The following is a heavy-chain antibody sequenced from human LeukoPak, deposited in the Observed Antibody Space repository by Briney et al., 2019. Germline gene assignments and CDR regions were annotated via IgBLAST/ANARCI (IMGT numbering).Heavy chain of an antibody. Sequence: PSETLSLTCTVSGGSISSGDYYWSWIRQPPGKGLEWIGYIYYSGSTYYNPSLKSRVTISVDTSKNQFSLKLSSATAADTAVYYCASEYYGEPPGFYWGQGTLVTVSS. CDR3: ASEYYGEPPGFY. CDR2: IYYSGST. CDR1: GGSISSGDYY. V-gene: IGHV4-30-4*01. J-gene: IGHJ4*02. D-gene: IGHD3-3*01.